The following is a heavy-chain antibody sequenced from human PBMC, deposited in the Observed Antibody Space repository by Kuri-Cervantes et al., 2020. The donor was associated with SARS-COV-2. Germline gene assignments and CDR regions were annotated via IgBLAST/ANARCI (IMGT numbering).Heavy chain of an antibody. Sequence: GSLRLSCAVSGYSVSRGYYWGWLRQPPGEGLEWIASIYHSGSTFYNPSLKSRVTISVDTSNNHFSLKLSSVTAADTAVYYCARERSYGSGSARGGWGQGTLVTVSS. CDR2: IYHSGST. CDR3: ARERSYGSGSARGG. D-gene: IGHD3-10*01. J-gene: IGHJ4*02. V-gene: IGHV4-38-2*02. CDR1: GYSVSRGYY.